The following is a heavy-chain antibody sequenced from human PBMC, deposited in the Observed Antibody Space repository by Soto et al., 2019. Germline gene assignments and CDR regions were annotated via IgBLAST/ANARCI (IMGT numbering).Heavy chain of an antibody. D-gene: IGHD3-3*01. V-gene: IGHV4-4*02. CDR1: GGSISSSNW. CDR2: IYHSGST. CDR3: ARVGGGPYYDFWSGYPARFDP. Sequence: SETLSLTCAVSGGSISSSNWWSWVRQPPGKGLERIGEIYHSGSTNYNPSLKSRVTISVDKSKNQFSLKLSSVTAADTAVYYCARVGGGPYYDFWSGYPARFDPWGQGTLVTVSS. J-gene: IGHJ5*02.